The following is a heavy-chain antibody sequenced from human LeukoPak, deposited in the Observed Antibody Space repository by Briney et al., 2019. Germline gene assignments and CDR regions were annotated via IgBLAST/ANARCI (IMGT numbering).Heavy chain of an antibody. J-gene: IGHJ4*02. CDR3: ARDVRIAGFDY. D-gene: IGHD2-15*01. CDR2: ISGSGGST. V-gene: IGHV3-23*01. Sequence: GWSLRLSCAASGFTFSSYAMSWVRQAPGKGLEWVSAISGSGGSTYYADSVKGRFTISRDNSKNTLYLQMNSLRAEDTAVYYCARDVRIAGFDYWGQGTLVTVSS. CDR1: GFTFSSYA.